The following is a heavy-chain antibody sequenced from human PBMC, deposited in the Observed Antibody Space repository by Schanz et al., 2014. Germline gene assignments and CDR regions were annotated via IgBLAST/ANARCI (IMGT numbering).Heavy chain of an antibody. J-gene: IGHJ4*02. CDR2: IDGKSTTV. Sequence: EADLVESGGGLIQRGESLRLSCSASGFSFSSYSMNWVRQAPGKGLEWLSYIDGKSTTVYYADSVKGRFTMSRDNSKNTLYLQMNSLRAEDTAVYCYARANSRRKINFDYWGRGTLVTVSS. V-gene: IGHV3-48*01. CDR1: GFSFSSYS. D-gene: IGHD6-13*01. CDR3: ARANSRRKINFDY.